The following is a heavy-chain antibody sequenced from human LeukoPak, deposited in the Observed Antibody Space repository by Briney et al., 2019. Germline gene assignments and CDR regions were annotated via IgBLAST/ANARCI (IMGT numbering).Heavy chain of an antibody. Sequence: GGSLRLSCAASGFTFSSYSMNWVRQAPGKGLEWVSYISSSSSTIYYADSVKGRFTISRDNAKNSLYLQMNSLRAEDTAVYYCARDPLKTYSGSYYRFDYWGQGTLVTVSS. D-gene: IGHD1-26*01. CDR1: GFTFSSYS. V-gene: IGHV3-48*04. J-gene: IGHJ4*02. CDR3: ARDPLKTYSGSYYRFDY. CDR2: ISSSSSTI.